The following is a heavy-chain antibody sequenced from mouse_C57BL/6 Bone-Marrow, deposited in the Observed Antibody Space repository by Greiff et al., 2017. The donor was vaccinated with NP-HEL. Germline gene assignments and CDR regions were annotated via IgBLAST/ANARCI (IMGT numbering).Heavy chain of an antibody. CDR3: ARNPSYAMDY. Sequence: EVQWVESGGGLVQPGGSLKLSCAASGFTFSDYYMYWVRQTPEKRLEWVAYISNGGGSTYYPDTVKGRFTISRDNAKNTLYLQMSRLKSEDTAMYYCARNPSYAMDYWGQGTSVTVSS. CDR2: ISNGGGST. J-gene: IGHJ4*01. CDR1: GFTFSDYY. V-gene: IGHV5-12*01.